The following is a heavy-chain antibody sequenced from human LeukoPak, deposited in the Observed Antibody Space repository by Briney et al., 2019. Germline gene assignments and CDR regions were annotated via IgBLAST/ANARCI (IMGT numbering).Heavy chain of an antibody. J-gene: IGHJ4*02. CDR3: AKGRDGDYDFDY. D-gene: IGHD4-17*01. Sequence: QPGRSLRLSCVASGFTFSSYGMHWVRQAPGKGLEWVAVIWYDGSNKYYADSVKGRFTISRDNSKNTLYLQMNSLRAEDTAVYYCAKGRDGDYDFDYWGQGTLVTVSS. CDR2: IWYDGSNK. V-gene: IGHV3-33*06. CDR1: GFTFSSYG.